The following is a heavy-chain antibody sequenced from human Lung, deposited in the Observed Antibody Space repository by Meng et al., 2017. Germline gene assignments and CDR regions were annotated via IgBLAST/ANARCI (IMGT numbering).Heavy chain of an antibody. CDR2: ISSDSRYI. Sequence: EVQLVESGGGLVTPGGSLRLSCAASGFTFSNYSMNWVRQAPGKELEWVSSISSDSRYIFYADPVKGRFTISRDNGKKLLYLQMNSLSPEDTAVFYCARFETVGVATGDFWGQGTLVTVSS. CDR1: GFTFSNYS. V-gene: IGHV3-21*01. J-gene: IGHJ4*02. CDR3: ARFETVGVATGDF. D-gene: IGHD2-15*01.